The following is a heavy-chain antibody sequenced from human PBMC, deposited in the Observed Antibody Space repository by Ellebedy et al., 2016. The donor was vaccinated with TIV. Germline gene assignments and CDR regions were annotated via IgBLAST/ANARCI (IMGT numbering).Heavy chain of an antibody. Sequence: ASVKVSXXASGYTFTGYYMHWVRQAPGQGLEWMGWINPNSGGTNYAQKFQGRVTMTRDTSISTAYMELSRLRSDDTAVYYCARGFGSSSWRTYYYYYGMDVWGQGTTVTVSS. J-gene: IGHJ6*02. V-gene: IGHV1-2*02. CDR2: INPNSGGT. D-gene: IGHD6-13*01. CDR1: GYTFTGYY. CDR3: ARGFGSSSWRTYYYYYGMDV.